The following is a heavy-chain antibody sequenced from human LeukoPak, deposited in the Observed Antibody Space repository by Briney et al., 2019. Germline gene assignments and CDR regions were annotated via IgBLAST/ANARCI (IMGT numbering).Heavy chain of an antibody. J-gene: IGHJ5*02. CDR1: GGTFSSYA. CDR3: ARRVTRTTTPERWFAP. CDR2: IIPIFGTA. V-gene: IGHV1-69*13. Sequence: SVKVSCKASGGTFSSYAISWVRQAPGQGLEWMGGIIPIFGTANYAQTFQGRVTITADESTSPAYMALSSLRSEAPAVYYCARRVTRTTTPERWFAPWGQGTLVTVSS. D-gene: IGHD1-7*01.